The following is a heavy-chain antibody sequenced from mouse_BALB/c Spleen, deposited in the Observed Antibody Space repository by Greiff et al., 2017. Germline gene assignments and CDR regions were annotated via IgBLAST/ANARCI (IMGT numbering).Heavy chain of an antibody. Sequence: LQESGPELVKPGASVKMSCKASGYTFTSYVMHWVKQKPGQGLEWIGYINPYNDGTKYNEKFKGKATLTSDKSSSTAYMELSSLTSEDSAVYYCARLDYYGSTWYFDVWGAGTTVTVSS. D-gene: IGHD1-1*01. J-gene: IGHJ1*01. CDR1: GYTFTSYV. CDR3: ARLDYYGSTWYFDV. V-gene: IGHV1-14*01. CDR2: INPYNDGT.